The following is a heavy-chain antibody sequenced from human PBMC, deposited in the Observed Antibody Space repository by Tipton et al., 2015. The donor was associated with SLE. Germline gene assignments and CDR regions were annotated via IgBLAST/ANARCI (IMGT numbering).Heavy chain of an antibody. V-gene: IGHV4-38-2*01. J-gene: IGHJ4*02. D-gene: IGHD6-6*01. CDR2: IYHSGST. CDR3: ARGSIAARGAFGY. Sequence: TLSLTCAVSGYSISSGYYWGWIRQPPGKGLEWIGSIYHSGSTYYNPSLKSRVTISVDTSKNQFSLKLSSVTAADTAVYYCARGSIAARGAFGYWGQGTLVTVSS. CDR1: GYSISSGYY.